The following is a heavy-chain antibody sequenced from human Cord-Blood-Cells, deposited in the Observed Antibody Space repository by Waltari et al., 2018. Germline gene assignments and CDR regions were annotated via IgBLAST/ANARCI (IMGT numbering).Heavy chain of an antibody. CDR2: IYYSGST. J-gene: IGHJ4*02. Sequence: QVQLQESGPGLVKPSQTLSLTCTVSGGSISSGGYYWSWIRQHPGKGLEWIGYIYYSGSTHYNPSLKSRVTISVDTSKNQFSLKLSSVTAADTAVYYCAREGARYSSFDYWGQGTLVTVSS. D-gene: IGHD6-13*01. CDR3: AREGARYSSFDY. V-gene: IGHV4-31*03. CDR1: GGSISSGGYY.